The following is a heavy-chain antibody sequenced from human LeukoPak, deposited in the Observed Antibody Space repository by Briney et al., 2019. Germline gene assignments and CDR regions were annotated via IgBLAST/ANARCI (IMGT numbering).Heavy chain of an antibody. J-gene: IGHJ4*02. Sequence: SVKVSCKASGGTFSSYAISWVRQAPGQGLEWMGGIIPIFGTANYAQKFRGRVTITTDESTSTAYMELSSLRSEDTAVYYCARGVIGYSYGSPLYYFDYWGQGTLVTVSS. V-gene: IGHV1-69*05. CDR3: ARGVIGYSYGSPLYYFDY. CDR1: GGTFSSYA. D-gene: IGHD5-18*01. CDR2: IIPIFGTA.